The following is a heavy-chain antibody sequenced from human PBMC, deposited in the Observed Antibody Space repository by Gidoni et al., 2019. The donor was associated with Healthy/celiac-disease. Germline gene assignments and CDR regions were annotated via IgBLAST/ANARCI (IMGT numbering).Heavy chain of an antibody. V-gene: IGHV1-18*01. CDR2: ISAYNGNT. Sequence: QVQLVQSGAEVKKPGASVKVSCKASGYTFTSYGISWVRQAPGQGLEWMGWISAYNGNTNYAQTLQGRVTMTTDTSTRTAYMELRSLRSDDTAVYYCARGTRITIFGVVIAGSNDAFDIWGQGTMVTVSS. CDR3: ARGTRITIFGVVIAGSNDAFDI. CDR1: GYTFTSYG. J-gene: IGHJ3*02. D-gene: IGHD3-3*01.